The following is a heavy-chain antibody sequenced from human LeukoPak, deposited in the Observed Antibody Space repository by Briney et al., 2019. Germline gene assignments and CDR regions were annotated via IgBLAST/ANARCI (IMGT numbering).Heavy chain of an antibody. J-gene: IGHJ4*02. V-gene: IGHV1-2*02. CDR3: ARDLNDYCATTNCFTATDVDTTVVDN. Sequence: EASVKVSCKTSGYTFSDYYMHWMRQAPGQGLEWMGWINTNSGVTIYEHTFQGRVTLTRDTSISTAYMELKSLRSDDTAVYYCARDLNDYCATTNCFTATDVDTTVVDNWGQGTLVTVSS. CDR1: GYTFSDYY. CDR2: INTNSGVT. D-gene: IGHD5-18*01.